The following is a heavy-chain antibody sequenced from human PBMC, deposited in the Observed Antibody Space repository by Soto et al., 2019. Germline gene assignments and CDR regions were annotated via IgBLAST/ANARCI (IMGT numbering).Heavy chain of an antibody. CDR3: AGGFGGPGGGSGWPDCAFDV. CDR1: GGTFTKYA. J-gene: IGHJ3*01. D-gene: IGHD6-19*01. Sequence: QVQLVQSGAAVRKPGSSVKVSCKASGGTFTKYAITWVRQAPRQGLEWMGGIVPIPGTTNYAQKFRGRVTISANESTSTAYLAMSSLRAEDTAVYYCAGGFGGPGGGSGWPDCAFDVWGQGTMVIVSS. CDR2: IVPIPGTT. V-gene: IGHV1-69*01.